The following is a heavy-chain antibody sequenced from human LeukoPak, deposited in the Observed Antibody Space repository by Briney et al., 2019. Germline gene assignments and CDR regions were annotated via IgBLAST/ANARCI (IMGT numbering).Heavy chain of an antibody. J-gene: IGHJ5*02. V-gene: IGHV3-74*01. CDR3: ARGPVRFDP. CDR2: INSDGSST. CDR1: GFTLSSFW. Sequence: PGGSLRLSCATSGFTLSSFWMHWVRQPPGKGLVWVSRINSDGSSTSYADSVKGRFTISRDNAKNTLYLQMNSLRAEDTAVYYCARGPVRFDPWGQGTLVTVSS.